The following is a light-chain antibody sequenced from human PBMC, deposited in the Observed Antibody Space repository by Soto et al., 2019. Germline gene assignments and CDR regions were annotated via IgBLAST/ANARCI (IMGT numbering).Light chain of an antibody. CDR2: CAS. CDR1: HAVTNNS. V-gene: IGKV3-20*01. J-gene: IGKJ2*01. Sequence: EIVLTQSPGTLPLSPGVRATLSCGASHAVTNNSLAWYQQKPGQAPRLVIYCASSRPAGIPDRFSGSGAGTDFTLSISRLEPEDFAVYFCQQYGTSPGTFGQGTKLEIK. CDR3: QQYGTSPGT.